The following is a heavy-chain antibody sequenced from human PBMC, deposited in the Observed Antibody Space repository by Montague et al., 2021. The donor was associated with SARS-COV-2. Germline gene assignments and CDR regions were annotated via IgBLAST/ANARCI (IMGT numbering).Heavy chain of an antibody. CDR1: GGSISSSNW. V-gene: IGHV4-4*02. CDR2: IYHSGST. CDR3: ARGRYYYDSSGYYPPDAFDT. D-gene: IGHD3-22*01. J-gene: IGHJ3*02. Sequence: SETLSLTCAVSGGSISSSNWWSWVRQPPGKGLEWIGEIYHSGSTNYNPSLKSRVTISVDKSKNQFSLKLSSVTAADTAVYYCARGRYYYDSSGYYPPDAFDTWGQGTMVTVSS.